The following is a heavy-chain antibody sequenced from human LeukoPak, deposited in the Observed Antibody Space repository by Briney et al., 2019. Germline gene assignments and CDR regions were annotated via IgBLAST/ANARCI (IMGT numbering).Heavy chain of an antibody. CDR3: AKVDSSGWYDYYYYMDV. D-gene: IGHD6-19*01. Sequence: GGSLRLSCAASGFTFSSYSMRWVRQAPGKGLEWVSAISGSGGSTYYADSVKGRFTISRDNSKNTLYLQMNSLRAEDTAVYYCAKVDSSGWYDYYYYMDVWGKGTTVTVSS. J-gene: IGHJ6*03. CDR1: GFTFSSYS. CDR2: ISGSGGST. V-gene: IGHV3-23*01.